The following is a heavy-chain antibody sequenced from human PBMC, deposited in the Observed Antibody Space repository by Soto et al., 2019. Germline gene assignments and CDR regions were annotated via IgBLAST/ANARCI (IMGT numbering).Heavy chain of an antibody. CDR1: GGSISSYY. D-gene: IGHD4-17*01. CDR2: IYYSGST. V-gene: IGHV4-59*01. Sequence: QVQLQESGPGLVKPSETLSLTCTVSGGSISSYYWCWIRQPPGKGLEWIGYIYYSGSTNYNPSLKSRVTISVDTSKNQFSLKLSSVTAADPAVYYCSRRYGKNAFDIWGQGTMVTVSS. CDR3: SRRYGKNAFDI. J-gene: IGHJ3*02.